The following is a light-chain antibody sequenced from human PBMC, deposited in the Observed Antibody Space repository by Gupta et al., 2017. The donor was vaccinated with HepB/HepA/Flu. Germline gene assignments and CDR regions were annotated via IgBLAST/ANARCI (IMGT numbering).Light chain of an antibody. CDR3: QQGSHWPT. J-gene: IGKJ5*01. Sequence: EIVLTQSPATLSLSPGERATLSCRASQSASSYLAWYQQKPGQAPRLLIYAASNRATGIPARFSGSGSGTDFTLTISSLEPGDFAVYYCQQGSHWPTFGQGTRLEIQ. V-gene: IGKV3-11*01. CDR1: QSASSY. CDR2: AAS.